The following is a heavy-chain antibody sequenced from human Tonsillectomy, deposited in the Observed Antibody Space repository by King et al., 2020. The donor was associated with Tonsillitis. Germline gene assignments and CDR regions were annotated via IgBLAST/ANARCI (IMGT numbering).Heavy chain of an antibody. J-gene: IGHJ4*02. CDR1: GGSITSSNYY. CDR2: VYYTGST. D-gene: IGHD2/OR15-2a*01. CDR3: AGGSRWGIVYY. Sequence: QLQESGPGLVKPSETLSLTCTVSGGSITSSNYYWGWIRQPPGTGLEWIGSVYYTGSTFYNPSLKSRVTISVDTSKNQFSLRLNSVTAADTAVYYCAGGSRWGIVYYWGQGALVTVSS. V-gene: IGHV4-39*07.